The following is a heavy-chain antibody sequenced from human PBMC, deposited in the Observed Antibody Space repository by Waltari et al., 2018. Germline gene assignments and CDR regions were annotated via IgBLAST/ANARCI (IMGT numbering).Heavy chain of an antibody. CDR3: ARDGGDIVVVPAAKSDY. Sequence: VQLVQSGAEVKKPGASVKVSCKPSGYTFTGYYMHWVRQAPGKVLEWMGWIYPNSGGTNYAQKFQGRVTMTRDTSISTAYMELSRLRSDDTAVYYCARDGGDIVVVPAAKSDYWGQGTLVTVSS. D-gene: IGHD2-2*01. J-gene: IGHJ4*02. CDR1: GYTFTGYY. V-gene: IGHV1-2*02. CDR2: IYPNSGGT.